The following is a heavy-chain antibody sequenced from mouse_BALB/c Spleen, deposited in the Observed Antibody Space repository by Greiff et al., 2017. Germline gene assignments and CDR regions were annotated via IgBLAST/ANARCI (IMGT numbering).Heavy chain of an antibody. J-gene: IGHJ3*01. Sequence: QVQLQQSGAELVRPGVSVKISCKGSGYTFTDYAMHWVKQSHAKSLEWIGVISTYYGDASYNQKFKGKATMTVDKSSSTAYMELARLTSEDSAIYYCARRGYDYDVAWFAYWGQGTLVTVSA. CDR3: ARRGYDYDVAWFAY. D-gene: IGHD2-4*01. CDR1: GYTFTDYA. V-gene: IGHV1S137*01. CDR2: ISTYYGDA.